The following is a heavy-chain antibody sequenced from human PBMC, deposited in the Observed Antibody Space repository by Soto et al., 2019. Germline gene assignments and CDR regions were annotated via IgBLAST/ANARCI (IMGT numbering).Heavy chain of an antibody. CDR3: ARLLVGVYAIPYYYYGMDV. CDR2: ISSSSSYI. D-gene: IGHD2-8*02. CDR1: GFTFSSYS. Sequence: LRLSCAASGFTFSSYSMNWVRQAPGKGLEWVSSISSSSSYIYYADSVKGRFTISRDNAKNSLYLQMNSLRAEDTAVYYCARLLVGVYAIPYYYYGMDVWGQGTTVTVSS. V-gene: IGHV3-21*01. J-gene: IGHJ6*02.